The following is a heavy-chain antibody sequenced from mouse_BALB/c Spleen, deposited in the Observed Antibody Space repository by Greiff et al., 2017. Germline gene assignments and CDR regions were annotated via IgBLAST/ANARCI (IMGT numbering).Heavy chain of an antibody. CDR1: GFTFTDYY. J-gene: IGHJ4*01. CDR2: IRNKANGYTT. CDR3: ARDPYYGSYYAMDY. D-gene: IGHD1-1*01. Sequence: EVKVVESGGGLVQPGGSLRLSCATSGFTFTDYYMSWVRQPPGKALEWLGFIRNKANGYTTEYSASVKGRFTISRDNSQSILYLQMNTLRAEDSATYYCARDPYYGSYYAMDYWGQGTSVTVSS. V-gene: IGHV7-3*02.